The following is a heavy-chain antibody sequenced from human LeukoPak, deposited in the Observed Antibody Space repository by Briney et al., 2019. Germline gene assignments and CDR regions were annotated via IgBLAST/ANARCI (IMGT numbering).Heavy chain of an antibody. Sequence: SETLSLTCTVSGGSISSYYWSWIRQPPGKGLEWIGYIYYSGSTNYNPSLKSRVTISVDTSKNQFSLKLSSVTAVDTAVYYCARKRLDAFDIWGQGTMVTVSS. CDR3: ARKRLDAFDI. J-gene: IGHJ3*02. CDR1: GGSISSYY. CDR2: IYYSGST. V-gene: IGHV4-59*12.